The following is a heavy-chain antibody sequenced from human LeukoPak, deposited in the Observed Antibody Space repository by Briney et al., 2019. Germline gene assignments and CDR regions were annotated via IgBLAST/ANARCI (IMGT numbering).Heavy chain of an antibody. Sequence: GGSLRLSCAASGFTFSSYSMNWVRQAPGKGLEWVSSISSSSSYIYYADSVKGRFTISRDNAKNSLYLQMNSLRAEDTAVYYCARRNSYGPKGGYYYYYYMDVWGKGTTVTVSS. J-gene: IGHJ6*03. CDR1: GFTFSSYS. CDR3: ARRNSYGPKGGYYYYYYMDV. D-gene: IGHD5-18*01. CDR2: ISSSSSYI. V-gene: IGHV3-21*01.